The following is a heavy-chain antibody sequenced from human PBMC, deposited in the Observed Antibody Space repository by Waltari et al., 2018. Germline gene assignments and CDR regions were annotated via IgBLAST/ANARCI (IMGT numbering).Heavy chain of an antibody. CDR3: ARALYDSSGYYYEDFDY. J-gene: IGHJ4*02. Sequence: QVQLVQSGAEVKKPGTSVKVSCKASGYTFTSYDINWVRQATAKGLEWMGWMNPNSGNTGYAQKFQGRVTMTRNTSISTAYMELSSLRSEDTAVYYCARALYDSSGYYYEDFDYWGQGTLVTVSS. CDR1: GYTFTSYD. V-gene: IGHV1-8*02. D-gene: IGHD3-22*01. CDR2: MNPNSGNT.